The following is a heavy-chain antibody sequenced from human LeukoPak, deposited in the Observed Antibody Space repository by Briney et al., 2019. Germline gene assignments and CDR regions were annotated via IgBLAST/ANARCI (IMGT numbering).Heavy chain of an antibody. V-gene: IGHV4-59*01. CDR1: GGSISSYY. Sequence: PSETLSLTCTVSGGSISSYYWSWIRQPPGKGLEWIGYIYYSGSTNYNPSLKSRVTILVDTSKNQFSLKLSSVTAADTAVYYCARGLVRGVISMGYWGQGTLVTVSS. CDR2: IYYSGST. J-gene: IGHJ4*02. D-gene: IGHD3-10*01. CDR3: ARGLVRGVISMGY.